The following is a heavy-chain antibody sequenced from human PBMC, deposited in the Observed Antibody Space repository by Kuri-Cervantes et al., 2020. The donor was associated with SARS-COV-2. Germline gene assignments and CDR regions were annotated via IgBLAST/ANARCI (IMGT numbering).Heavy chain of an antibody. CDR3: AKDITAAAGMTIDY. D-gene: IGHD6-13*01. V-gene: IGHV3-9*01. CDR2: ISWNSGSI. J-gene: IGHJ4*02. CDR1: GFTFDDYA. Sequence: GGSLRLSCAASGFTFDDYAMHWVRQAPGKGLEWVSGISWNSGSIGYADSVKGRFTISRDNAKNSLYLQMNSLRAEDTALYYCAKDITAAAGMTIDYWGQGTLVTISS.